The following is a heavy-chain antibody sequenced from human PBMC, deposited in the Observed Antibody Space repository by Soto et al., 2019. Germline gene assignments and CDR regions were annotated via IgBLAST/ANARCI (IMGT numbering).Heavy chain of an antibody. CDR2: IYPGDSDT. D-gene: IGHD5-18*01. CDR1: GYSFTSYW. Sequence: GESLKISCKGSGYSFTSYWIGWVRQMPGKGLEWMGIIYPGDSDTRYSPSFQGQVTISADKSIGTAYLQWSSLKASDTAKYYCARRGGGYSYGYSYYYYGMDVWGQGTTVTVSS. J-gene: IGHJ6*02. CDR3: ARRGGGYSYGYSYYYYGMDV. V-gene: IGHV5-51*01.